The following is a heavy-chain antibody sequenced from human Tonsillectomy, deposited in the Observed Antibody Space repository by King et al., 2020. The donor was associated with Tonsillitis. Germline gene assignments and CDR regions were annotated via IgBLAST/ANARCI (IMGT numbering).Heavy chain of an antibody. CDR2: IWYDGSKR. Sequence: VQLVESGGGVVQPGRSLRLSCAASGFTFSNYGMHWVRQAPGKGLEWVAVIWYDGSKRYYADSVQGRFTISRDTSKNTLFLQMSSLRAEDTAVYYCARKEHYYSSGTYHYYMDVWGKGTTVTVSS. CDR3: ARKEHYYSSGTYHYYMDV. CDR1: GFTFSNYG. J-gene: IGHJ6*03. V-gene: IGHV3-33*01. D-gene: IGHD3-10*01.